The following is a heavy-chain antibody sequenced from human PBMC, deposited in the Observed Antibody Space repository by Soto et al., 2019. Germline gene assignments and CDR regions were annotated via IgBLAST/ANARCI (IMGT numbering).Heavy chain of an antibody. V-gene: IGHV1-2*02. CDR1: GYTFTGYY. Sequence: ASVKVSCKASGYTFTGYYMHWVRQAPGQGLEWMGWINPNSGGTNYAQKFQGRVTMTRDTSISTAYMELSRLRSDDTAVYYCARDSVTIYGMDVWGQGXTVTVYS. CDR3: ARDSVTIYGMDV. CDR2: INPNSGGT. D-gene: IGHD3-3*01. J-gene: IGHJ6*02.